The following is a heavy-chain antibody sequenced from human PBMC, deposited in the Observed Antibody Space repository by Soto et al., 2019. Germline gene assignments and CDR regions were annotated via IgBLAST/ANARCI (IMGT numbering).Heavy chain of an antibody. V-gene: IGHV3-23*01. J-gene: IGHJ4*02. CDR2: MSGSSSTT. CDR1: GLTFSNYA. D-gene: IGHD3-16*02. CDR3: AKNQERELPRVIDF. Sequence: GGSLRLSCATSGLTFSNYAMSWVRQAPGGGLEWVSSMSGSSSTTYYADSVRGRFTISRDRSKNTLYLQMSSLRAEDTALYYCAKNQERELPRVIDFWGQGTLVTAPQ.